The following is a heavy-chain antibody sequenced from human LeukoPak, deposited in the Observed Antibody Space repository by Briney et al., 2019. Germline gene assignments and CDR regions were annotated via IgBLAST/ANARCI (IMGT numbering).Heavy chain of an antibody. Sequence: ASVKVSCKASGYTFTGYYMHWVRQAPGQGLEWMGWINPNSGGTNYAQKFQGRVTMTRDTSISTAYMELSRLRSDDTAVYYCARGMQLWQALYFDYWGQGTLVTVSS. V-gene: IGHV1-2*02. CDR3: ARGMQLWQALYFDY. D-gene: IGHD5-18*01. J-gene: IGHJ4*02. CDR1: GYTFTGYY. CDR2: INPNSGGT.